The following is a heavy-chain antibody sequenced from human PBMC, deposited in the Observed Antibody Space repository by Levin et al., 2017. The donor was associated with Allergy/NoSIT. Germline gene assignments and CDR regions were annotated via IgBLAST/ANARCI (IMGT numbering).Heavy chain of an antibody. V-gene: IGHV4-59*01. D-gene: IGHD4-17*01. CDR2: IDYSGST. J-gene: IGHJ4*02. CDR3: ARVPTRDYRDYVVFDY. Sequence: SQTLSLTCSVSGDSLSGYYWSWIRQPPGKGLEWIGYIDYSGSTNYNSSLKSRVTISVDTSKNHFSLELSSVTAADTAVYYCARVPTRDYRDYVVFDYWGQGTLVTVSS. CDR1: GDSLSGYY.